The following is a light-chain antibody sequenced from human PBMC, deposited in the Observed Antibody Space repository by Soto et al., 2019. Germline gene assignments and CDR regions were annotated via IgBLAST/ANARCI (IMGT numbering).Light chain of an antibody. CDR1: QSISSW. V-gene: IGKV1-5*03. CDR2: KAS. Sequence: DIQMTQSPSTLSASVGDRVTITCRASQSISSWLAWYQQKPGKAPKLLIYKASSLESGVPSRFSGSGSGTEFTLTISSLQPDDYATSYCQHXNRSTFGQGPNADIK. CDR3: QHXNRST. J-gene: IGKJ1*01.